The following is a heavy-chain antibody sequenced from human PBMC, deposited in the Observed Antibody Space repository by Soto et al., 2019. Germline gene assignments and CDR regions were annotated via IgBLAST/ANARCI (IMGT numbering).Heavy chain of an antibody. CDR1: GFSLTTSGVG. CDR3: AHRTTTVTWWFDP. CDR2: IYWDDDK. D-gene: IGHD4-17*01. V-gene: IGHV2-5*02. J-gene: IGHJ5*02. Sequence: QITLKESGPTLVKPTQTLTLTCTFSGFSLTTSGVGVGWIRQPPGKALEWLALIYWDDDKRYRPSLKSRLTITKDPSKFQVALTAPNMDTADTATYFCAHRTTTVTWWFDPWGQGTLVTVSS.